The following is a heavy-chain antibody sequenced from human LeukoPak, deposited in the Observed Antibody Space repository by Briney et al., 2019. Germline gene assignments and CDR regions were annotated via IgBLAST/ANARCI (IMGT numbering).Heavy chain of an antibody. CDR2: INHSGYT. CDR3: TRITTGHAY. V-gene: IGHV4-34*01. J-gene: IGHJ4*02. Sequence: SETLSLTCAVSGVSFDDYYWAWVRQTPGKGLEWIGEINHSGYTNDSPSLKSRVTLSIDTSRKQFSLNLRSVTVADAGFYYCTRITTGHAYWGQGTLVTFSS. D-gene: IGHD4-17*01. CDR1: GVSFDDYY.